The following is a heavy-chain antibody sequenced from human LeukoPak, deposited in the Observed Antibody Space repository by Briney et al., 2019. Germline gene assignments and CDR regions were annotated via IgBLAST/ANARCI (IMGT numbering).Heavy chain of an antibody. D-gene: IGHD6-13*01. Sequence: GGSLRLSCAASGFPFNNYGMRWVRQAPGKGLEWVAVIWYDGSNKYYADSVKGRFTISRDDSKNTLYLQMNTLRAEDTAVYYCARGLYSSSWYLFYWGQGTLVTVSS. CDR2: IWYDGSNK. CDR3: ARGLYSSSWYLFY. J-gene: IGHJ4*02. V-gene: IGHV3-33*01. CDR1: GFPFNNYG.